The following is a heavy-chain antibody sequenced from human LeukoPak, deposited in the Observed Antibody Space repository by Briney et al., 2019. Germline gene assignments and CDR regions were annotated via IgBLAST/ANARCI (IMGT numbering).Heavy chain of an antibody. V-gene: IGHV3-7*01. J-gene: IGHJ4*02. CDR2: IKQDGSEK. Sequence: GRSLRLSRAASGFTPSSYWMSWVRQAPGKGLEWVANIKQDGSEKYYVDSVKGRLTISRDNARNSLYLQMNSLGAEDTAVYYCARGSRYYYDSSGLSFDYWGQGTLVTVSS. CDR3: ARGSRYYYDSSGLSFDY. CDR1: GFTPSSYW. D-gene: IGHD3-22*01.